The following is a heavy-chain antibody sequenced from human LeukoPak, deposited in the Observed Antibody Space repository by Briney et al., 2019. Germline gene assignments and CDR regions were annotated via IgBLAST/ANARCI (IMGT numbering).Heavy chain of an antibody. CDR2: IKEDGTQR. CDR1: GFTFKYYW. CDR3: VRGGWELDY. J-gene: IGHJ4*02. D-gene: IGHD4-23*01. Sequence: GGSLRLSSAASGFTFKYYWMAWVRLAPGKGLEWVAHIKEDGTQRYYVDSVKGRFTISRDDAKNSLYLQMDTLTDEDTAVYYCVRGGWELDYWGQGVLVTVSS. V-gene: IGHV3-7*01.